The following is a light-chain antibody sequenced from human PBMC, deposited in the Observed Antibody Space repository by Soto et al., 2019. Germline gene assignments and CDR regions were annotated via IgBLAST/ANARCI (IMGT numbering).Light chain of an antibody. J-gene: IGKJ5*01. V-gene: IGKV1-5*01. CDR2: DAS. CDR3: QQYNTYST. CDR1: QNIWRL. Sequence: DIQMTQSPSSVPASVGDRVTITCRASQNIWRLLAWYQQKPGKAPELLIYDASSLQSGVPPRFSGSGSGTEFTLTISSLQPDDFATHYCQQYNTYSTFGQGTRLEIK.